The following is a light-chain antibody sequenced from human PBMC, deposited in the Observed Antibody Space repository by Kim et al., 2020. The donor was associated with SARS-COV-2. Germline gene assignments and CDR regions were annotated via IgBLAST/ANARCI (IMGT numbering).Light chain of an antibody. CDR2: DAS. J-gene: IGKJ4*01. CDR3: HHRSDWPLT. CDR1: KSVTTY. V-gene: IGKV3-11*01. Sequence: EIVLTQSPATLSLSPGERVTLSCRASKSVTTYLAWYQQKPGQAPRLLIYDASNRATGIPARFTGSGSGTDFTLTISSLEPEDFAVYYCHHRSDWPLTFGGGTKLEI.